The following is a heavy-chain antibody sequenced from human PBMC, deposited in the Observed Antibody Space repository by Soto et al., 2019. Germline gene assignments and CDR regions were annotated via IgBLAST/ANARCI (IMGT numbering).Heavy chain of an antibody. D-gene: IGHD2-15*01. V-gene: IGHV3-23*01. J-gene: IGHJ4*02. CDR2: ISGSGGST. CDR1: GLTFRTYA. CDR3: AKWTCSGGGGYLDY. Sequence: EVQLLESGGGLVQPGGSLRLSCAAPGLTFRTYAMTWVRQAPGKGLEWVSIISGSGGSTYYADSVKGRFTVSRDNSKNRLYVPMYSLRDEDPDVDYCAKWTCSGGGGYLDYWGQGTLVTVS.